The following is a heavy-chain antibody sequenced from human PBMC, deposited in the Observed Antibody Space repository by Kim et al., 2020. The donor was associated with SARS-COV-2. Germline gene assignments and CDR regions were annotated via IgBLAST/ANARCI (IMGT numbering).Heavy chain of an antibody. CDR2: IGTAGDT. J-gene: IGHJ6*02. CDR3: ARAPRGSSSWYGIFMVNGMDV. D-gene: IGHD6-13*01. V-gene: IGHV3-13*01. Sequence: GGSLRLSCAASGFTFSSYDMHWVRQATGKGLEWVSAIGTAGDTYYPGSVKGRFTISRENAKNSLYLQMNSLRAGDTAVYYCARAPRGSSSWYGIFMVNGMDVWGQGTTVTVSS. CDR1: GFTFSSYD.